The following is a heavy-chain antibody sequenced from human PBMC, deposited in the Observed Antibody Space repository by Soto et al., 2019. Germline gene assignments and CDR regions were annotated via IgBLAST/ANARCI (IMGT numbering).Heavy chain of an antibody. CDR3: ARYVRGPQQWLVQPYYFDY. D-gene: IGHD6-19*01. CDR2: IYYSGST. CDR1: GGSISSYY. V-gene: IGHV4-59*01. Sequence: SETLSLTCTVSGGSISSYYWSWIRQPPGKGLEWIGYIYYSGSTNYNPSLKSRVTISVDTSKNQFSLKLSSVTAADTAVYYCARYVRGPQQWLVQPYYFDYWGQGTLVTVSS. J-gene: IGHJ4*02.